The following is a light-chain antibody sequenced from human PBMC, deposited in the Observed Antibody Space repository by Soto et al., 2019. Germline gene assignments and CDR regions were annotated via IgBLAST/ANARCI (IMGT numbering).Light chain of an antibody. J-gene: IGLJ2*01. CDR2: TNT. V-gene: IGLV1-44*01. CDR1: RSNIGTNP. Sequence: QSVLTQPPSASGTPGQSVSISCSGSRSNIGTNPVNWYQQLPGTATKLLFYTNTQRPSGVPDRFSASKSGTSASLAISGLQSEDEADYYCAAWDDSLNSVIFGGGTQLTVL. CDR3: AAWDDSLNSVI.